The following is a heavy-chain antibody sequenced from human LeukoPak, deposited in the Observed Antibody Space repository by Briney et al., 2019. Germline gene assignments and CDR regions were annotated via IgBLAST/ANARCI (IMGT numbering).Heavy chain of an antibody. D-gene: IGHD1-26*01. CDR3: AKRKVATEYYFDY. J-gene: IGHJ4*02. Sequence: GGSLRLSCAASGFTFSSYGMHWVRQAPGKGLEWVAVISYDGSNKYYADSVKGRFTISRDNSKNTLYLQMNSLRAEDTAVYYCAKRKVATEYYFDYWGQGTLVTVSS. CDR2: ISYDGSNK. CDR1: GFTFSSYG. V-gene: IGHV3-30*18.